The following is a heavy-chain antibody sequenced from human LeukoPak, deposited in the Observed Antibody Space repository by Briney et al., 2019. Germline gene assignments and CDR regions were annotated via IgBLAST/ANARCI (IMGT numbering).Heavy chain of an antibody. CDR3: ARASLYSSGWYY. CDR2: ISSSGSTI. Sequence: PGGSLRLSCAASGFTFSSYEMNWVRQAPGKGLEWVSYISSSGSTIYYADSVKGRFTISRDNAKNSLYLQMNSLRAEDTAVYYCARASLYSSGWYYWGQGTLVTVSS. V-gene: IGHV3-48*03. CDR1: GFTFSSYE. D-gene: IGHD6-19*01. J-gene: IGHJ4*02.